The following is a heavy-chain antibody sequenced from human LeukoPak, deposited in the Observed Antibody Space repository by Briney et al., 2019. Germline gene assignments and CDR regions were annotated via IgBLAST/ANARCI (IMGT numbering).Heavy chain of an antibody. CDR2: IYYSGST. Sequence: SQTLSLTCIVSGGSLSSGDYYWSWIRQPRGRGLECIGYIYYSGSTYYNPSLKSRVTISVDTSKNQFSLKLSSVTAADTAVYYCVRESRIIPAALGAFDIWGQGTMVTVSS. D-gene: IGHD2-2*01. CDR3: VRESRIIPAALGAFDI. CDR1: GGSLSSGDYY. J-gene: IGHJ3*02. V-gene: IGHV4-30-4*08.